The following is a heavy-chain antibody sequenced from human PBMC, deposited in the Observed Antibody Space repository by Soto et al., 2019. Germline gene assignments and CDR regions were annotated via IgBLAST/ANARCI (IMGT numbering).Heavy chain of an antibody. V-gene: IGHV3-30-3*01. CDR1: GFTFSSYA. D-gene: IGHD5-12*01. CDR2: ISYDGSNK. J-gene: IGHJ4*02. CDR3: AREGSYSGYDYASPRLIDY. Sequence: GGSLRLSCAASGFTFSSYAMHWVRQAPGKGLEWVAVISYDGSNKYYADSVKGRFTISRDNSKNTLYLQMNSLRAEDTAVYYCAREGSYSGYDYASPRLIDYWGQGTLVTVSS.